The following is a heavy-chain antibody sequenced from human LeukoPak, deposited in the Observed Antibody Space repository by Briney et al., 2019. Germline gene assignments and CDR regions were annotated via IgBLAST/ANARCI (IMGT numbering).Heavy chain of an antibody. J-gene: IGHJ4*02. D-gene: IGHD2-21*01. Sequence: GGSLRLSCAASGFTFSDYAMTWVRQAPGKGLEWVSSLTSSGNTYYADSVRGRLTISRDNSKKTLNLQMIGLRAEDTAVYFCAKDWKGSACDGDCLVSWGQGTVVTVSS. V-gene: IGHV3-23*01. CDR3: AKDWKGSACDGDCLVS. CDR1: GFTFSDYA. CDR2: LTSSGNT.